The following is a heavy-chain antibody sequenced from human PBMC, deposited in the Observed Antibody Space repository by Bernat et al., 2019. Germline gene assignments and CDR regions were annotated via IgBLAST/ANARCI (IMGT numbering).Heavy chain of an antibody. CDR3: AKDHKSSSWYMKPHYYYYGMDV. CDR2: ISYDGSNK. J-gene: IGHJ6*02. CDR1: GFTFSSYG. V-gene: IGHV3-30*18. D-gene: IGHD6-13*01. Sequence: QVQLVESGGGVVQPGRSLRLSCAASGFTFSSYGMHWVRQAPGKGLEWVAVISYDGSNKYYADSVKGRFTISRDNSKNTLYLQMNSLRAKDTAVYYCAKDHKSSSWYMKPHYYYYGMDVWGQGTTVTVSS.